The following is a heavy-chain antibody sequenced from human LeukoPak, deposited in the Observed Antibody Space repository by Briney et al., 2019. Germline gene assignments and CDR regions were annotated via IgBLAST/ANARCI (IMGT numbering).Heavy chain of an antibody. V-gene: IGHV3-33*01. D-gene: IGHD3-10*01. CDR2: IWYDGSNK. Sequence: PGRSLRLSCAASGFTFSSYGMHWVRQAPGKGLEWVAVIWYDGSNKYYADSVKGRFTISRDNSKNTLYLQMNSLRAEDTAVYYCARDLPYYYGSGSPDFDYWGQGTLVTVSS. J-gene: IGHJ4*02. CDR1: GFTFSSYG. CDR3: ARDLPYYYGSGSPDFDY.